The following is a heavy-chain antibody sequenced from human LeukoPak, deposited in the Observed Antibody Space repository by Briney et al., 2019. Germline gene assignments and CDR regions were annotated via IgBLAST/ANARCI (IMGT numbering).Heavy chain of an antibody. D-gene: IGHD3-22*01. CDR1: GGSISHYY. CDR2: VYYSGST. Sequence: SETLSLTCTVSGGSISHYYWSWIRQPPGKGLEWIGYVYYSGSTNYNPSLKSRVTISVDTSKNQFSLKLSSVTAADTAVYYCARGYYDSSGYLISYNWFDPWGQGTLVTVSS. CDR3: ARGYYDSSGYLISYNWFDP. J-gene: IGHJ5*02. V-gene: IGHV4-59*01.